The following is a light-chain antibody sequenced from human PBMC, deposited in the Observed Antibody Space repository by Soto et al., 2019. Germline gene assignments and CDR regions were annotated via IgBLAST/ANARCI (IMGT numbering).Light chain of an antibody. J-gene: IGLJ2*01. Sequence: QAVVTQPPSVSGAPGQRVTISCTGSSSNIGTGYDVHWYQQLPGTAPKLLIYGNNNRPSGVPDRFSGSKSGTSASLAITGLQAEDEAEYYCQSYDTSVSEWVFGGGTKLTVL. CDR3: QSYDTSVSEWV. V-gene: IGLV1-40*01. CDR2: GNN. CDR1: SSNIGTGYD.